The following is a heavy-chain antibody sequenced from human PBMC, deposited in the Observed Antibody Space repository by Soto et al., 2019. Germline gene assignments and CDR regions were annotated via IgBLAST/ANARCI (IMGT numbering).Heavy chain of an antibody. CDR2: IDWDDDK. CDR3: ARSTMVRGDITDYYYYYTDV. Sequence: GSGPTLVNPTQTLTLTCTFSGFSLSTSGMCVSWIRQPPGKALEWLARIDWDDDKYYSTSLKTRLTISKDTSKNQVVLTMTNMDPVDTATYYCARSTMVRGDITDYYYYYTDVWSKGTTDIVSS. D-gene: IGHD3-10*01. J-gene: IGHJ6*03. CDR1: GFSLSTSGMC. V-gene: IGHV2-70*11.